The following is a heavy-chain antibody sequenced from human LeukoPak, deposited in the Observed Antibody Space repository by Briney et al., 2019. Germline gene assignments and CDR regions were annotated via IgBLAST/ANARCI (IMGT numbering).Heavy chain of an antibody. D-gene: IGHD2-15*01. Sequence: GSSVKVSCKASGGTFSSYAMHWVRQAPGKGLEWVSIIGTTDGNTYYADSVKGRFIISRDNSKNTVYLQMHSLRAEDTAVYYCAKGEGYCSGGTCYRYFDLWGHGTLVTVSS. CDR2: IGTTDGNT. CDR3: AKGEGYCSGGTCYRYFDL. V-gene: IGHV3-23*01. J-gene: IGHJ2*01. CDR1: GGTFSSYA.